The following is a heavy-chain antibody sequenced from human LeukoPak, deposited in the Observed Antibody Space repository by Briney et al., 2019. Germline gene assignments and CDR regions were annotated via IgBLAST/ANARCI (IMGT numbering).Heavy chain of an antibody. D-gene: IGHD3-3*01. CDR2: IYYSGST. CDR1: GGSVSSYY. J-gene: IGHJ5*02. V-gene: IGHV4-59*02. Sequence: SETLSLTCTVSGGSVSSYYWSWIRQPPGKGLEWIGYIYYSGSTNYNPSLKSRVTISVDTSKNQFSLKLSSVTAADTAVYYCARGDYDFWSGYYRSWFDPWGPGTLVTVSS. CDR3: ARGDYDFWSGYYRSWFDP.